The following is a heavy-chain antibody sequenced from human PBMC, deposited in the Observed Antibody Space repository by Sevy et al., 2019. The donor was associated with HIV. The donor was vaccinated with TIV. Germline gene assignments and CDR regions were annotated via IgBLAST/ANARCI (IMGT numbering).Heavy chain of an antibody. Sequence: GGSLRLSCAASGFTFSSYWMSWVRQAPGKGLDWVANIKKDGSEKYDVDSVKGEFTISRDNAKNSLYLQMNSLGAEDTAVYYCARGSSGRRAFDIWGQGTMVTVSS. J-gene: IGHJ3*02. CDR2: IKKDGSEK. D-gene: IGHD6-19*01. CDR1: GFTFSSYW. V-gene: IGHV3-7*04. CDR3: ARGSSGRRAFDI.